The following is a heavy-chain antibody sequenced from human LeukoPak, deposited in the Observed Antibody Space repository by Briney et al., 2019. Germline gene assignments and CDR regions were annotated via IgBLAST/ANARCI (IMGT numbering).Heavy chain of an antibody. V-gene: IGHV3-11*06. CDR2: ISSSSSYT. J-gene: IGHJ4*02. Sequence: GGSLRFSCAASGFTFSDYYMSWIRQAPGKGLEWVSYISSSSSYTNYADSVKGRFTISRDNAKNSLYLQMNSLRAEDTAVYYCARDQRNYGSGSYYFDYWGQGTLVTVSS. CDR1: GFTFSDYY. D-gene: IGHD3-10*01. CDR3: ARDQRNYGSGSYYFDY.